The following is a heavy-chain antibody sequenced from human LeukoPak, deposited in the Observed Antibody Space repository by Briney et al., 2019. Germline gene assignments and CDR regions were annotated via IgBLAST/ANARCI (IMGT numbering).Heavy chain of an antibody. CDR1: GGSISTGSYY. CDR3: ARSIIVVVAAGALDI. V-gene: IGHV4-39*07. Sequence: SETLSLTCTVSGGSISTGSYYWGWIRQPPGKGLEWIGSIYYSGNTYYNPSLKSRVTISVDTTKYQFSLKLSSVTAADTAVYYCARSIIVVVAAGALDIWGQGTMVTVSS. D-gene: IGHD2-21*02. J-gene: IGHJ3*02. CDR2: IYYSGNT.